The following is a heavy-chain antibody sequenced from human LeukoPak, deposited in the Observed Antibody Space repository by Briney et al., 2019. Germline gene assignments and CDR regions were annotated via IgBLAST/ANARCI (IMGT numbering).Heavy chain of an antibody. D-gene: IGHD6-19*01. V-gene: IGHV3-30-3*01. CDR3: AKDPSSGWYRWSMDV. J-gene: IGHJ6*02. Sequence: PGGSLRLSCAASGFTFSSYAMHWVRQAPGKGLEWVALISYDGSNKYYADSVKGRFTISRDNSKSTLYLQMNSLRGEDTAVYYCAKDPSSGWYRWSMDVWGQGTMVTVSS. CDR2: ISYDGSNK. CDR1: GFTFSSYA.